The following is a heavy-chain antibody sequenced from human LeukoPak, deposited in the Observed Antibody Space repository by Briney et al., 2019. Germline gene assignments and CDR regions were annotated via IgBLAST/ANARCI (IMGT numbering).Heavy chain of an antibody. J-gene: IGHJ5*02. Sequence: SETLSLTCTVSGGSISSYYWSWIRQPPGKGLEWIGYIYYSGSTNYNPSLKSRVTISVATSTHQLSLKLSSVTAAHTAVYYCARDRPSYCSSTSCYSPWFDPWGQGTLVTVSS. CDR2: IYYSGST. V-gene: IGHV4-59*01. CDR3: ARDRPSYCSSTSCYSPWFDP. D-gene: IGHD2-2*01. CDR1: GGSISSYY.